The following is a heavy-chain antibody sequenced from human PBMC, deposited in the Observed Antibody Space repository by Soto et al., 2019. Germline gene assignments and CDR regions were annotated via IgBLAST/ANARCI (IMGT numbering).Heavy chain of an antibody. Sequence: QVQLVQSGAEVKKPGSSVKVSCKASGGTFSSYTISWVRQAPGQGLEWMGRIIPILGIANYAQKFQGRVTITADKSTSTAYMELSSLRSEDTAVYYCARDRCCSGGSCYSGPTEGYYMDVWGKGTTVTVSS. CDR2: IIPILGIA. CDR1: GGTFSSYT. J-gene: IGHJ6*03. D-gene: IGHD2-15*01. CDR3: ARDRCCSGGSCYSGPTEGYYMDV. V-gene: IGHV1-69*08.